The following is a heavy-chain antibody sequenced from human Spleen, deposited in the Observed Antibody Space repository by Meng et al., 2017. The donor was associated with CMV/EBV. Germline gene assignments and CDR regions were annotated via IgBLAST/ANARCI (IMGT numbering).Heavy chain of an antibody. V-gene: IGHV3-23*03. CDR3: AKETPGWYGMDV. J-gene: IGHJ6*02. Sequence: GGSLRLSCAASGFNFSTYAMNWVRQAPGKGLEWVSIIFGNAYSTAYTDSVKGRFTVSRDDSKNSLYLQMNSVRVEDMALYYCAKETPGWYGMDVWGQGTTVTVSS. CDR2: IFGNAYST. CDR1: GFNFSTYA. D-gene: IGHD6-19*01.